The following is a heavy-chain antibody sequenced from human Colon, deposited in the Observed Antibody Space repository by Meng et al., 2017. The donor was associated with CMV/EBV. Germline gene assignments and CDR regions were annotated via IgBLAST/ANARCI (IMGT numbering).Heavy chain of an antibody. D-gene: IGHD2-21*01. CDR1: GYTFTRSG. Sequence: SCKASGYTFTRSGISWVREAPGQGLEWLGWITAYNGNRNYAERLQDRVTMTTDTTTNTVEMELRSLTADDTAIYYCARGSYLGTFDFWGQGTLVTVSS. CDR2: ITAYNGNR. CDR3: ARGSYLGTFDF. J-gene: IGHJ4*02. V-gene: IGHV1-18*01.